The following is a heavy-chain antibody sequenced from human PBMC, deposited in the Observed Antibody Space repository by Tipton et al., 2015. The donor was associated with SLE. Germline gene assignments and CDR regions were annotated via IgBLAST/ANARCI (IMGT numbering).Heavy chain of an antibody. Sequence: GSLRLSCAASGFTFSNAWMSWVRQAPGKGLEWVGRVKSKGDGGTTEYAAPVKDRFTISRDDSENLVYLQMNSLKTEDTAAYYCTRASRPTWAFDLWGQGTMVTVS. V-gene: IGHV3-15*01. CDR3: TRASRPTWAFDL. D-gene: IGHD6-6*01. CDR1: GFTFSNAW. CDR2: VKSKGDGGTT. J-gene: IGHJ3*01.